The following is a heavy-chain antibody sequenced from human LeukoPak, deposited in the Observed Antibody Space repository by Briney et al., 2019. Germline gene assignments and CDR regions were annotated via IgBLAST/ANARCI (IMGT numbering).Heavy chain of an antibody. Sequence: SVTLSLTCAVTGGSISNNWWTWVRRPPGKGLEWIGEISQSARTNYNPSLKSRVTMSIDKSRNQFSLKMNSVTAADTAVYYCARTHGDYSWSSVAYWGQGTLVTVSS. V-gene: IGHV4-4*02. J-gene: IGHJ4*02. D-gene: IGHD4-17*01. CDR3: ARTHGDYSWSSVAY. CDR1: GGSISNNW. CDR2: ISQSART.